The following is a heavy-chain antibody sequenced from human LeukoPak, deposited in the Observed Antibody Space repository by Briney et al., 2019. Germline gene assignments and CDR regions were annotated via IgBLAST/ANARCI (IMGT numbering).Heavy chain of an antibody. CDR1: GGTFSLYA. J-gene: IGHJ4*02. V-gene: IGHV1-69*06. Sequence: GTSGKLSCYASGGTFSLYAISWVRQAPGQGHEWVGRIIPIFGTANYAQTFQGRVTITADKSTSKAYMELSSLRSEDTAVYYCAIDQPTMRFPYFDYWGQGTLVTVSS. D-gene: IGHD5-24*01. CDR2: IIPIFGTA. CDR3: AIDQPTMRFPYFDY.